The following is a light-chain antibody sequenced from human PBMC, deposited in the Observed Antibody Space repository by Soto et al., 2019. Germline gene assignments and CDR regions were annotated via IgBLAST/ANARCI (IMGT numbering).Light chain of an antibody. CDR1: SSNIGSNT. J-gene: IGLJ1*01. CDR3: AAWDDSLNGPV. Sequence: QSVLTQPPSASGTPGQSVTISCSGSSSNIGSNTVNWYQQLPGTAPKLLIYSNNQRPSGVPDRFSGSKSGTSASLAISGLQSEDEADYYCAAWDDSLNGPVFGTGTRSPS. CDR2: SNN. V-gene: IGLV1-44*01.